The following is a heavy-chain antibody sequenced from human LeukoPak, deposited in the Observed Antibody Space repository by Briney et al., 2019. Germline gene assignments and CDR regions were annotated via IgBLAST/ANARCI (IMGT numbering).Heavy chain of an antibody. V-gene: IGHV4-4*07. CDR2: IYSSGST. D-gene: IGHD3-10*01. CDR3: ARDLYYYGSGSYYDSPSYYYSMEV. CDR1: GGSISSYY. J-gene: IGHJ6*03. Sequence: SETLSLTCTVSGGSISSYYWRWIRQPAGKGLEWVGRIYSSGSTNYYASFKSRVTMSVDTSKNQFSLKLSSVTAADTAVYYYARDLYYYGSGSYYDSPSYYYSMEVWGKGTTVTASS.